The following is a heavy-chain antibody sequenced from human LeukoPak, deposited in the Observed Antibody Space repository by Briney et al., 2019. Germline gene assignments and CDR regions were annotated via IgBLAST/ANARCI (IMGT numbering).Heavy chain of an antibody. CDR3: AREFPITMVRGVFDY. CDR1: GYTFTSYY. Sequence: ASVKVSCKASGYTFTSYYMHWVRQAPGQGLEGMGIINPSGGSTSYAQKFQGRVTMTRDTSTSTVYMELSGLRSEDTAVYYCAREFPITMVRGVFDYWGQGTLVTVSS. J-gene: IGHJ4*02. CDR2: INPSGGST. V-gene: IGHV1-46*01. D-gene: IGHD3-10*01.